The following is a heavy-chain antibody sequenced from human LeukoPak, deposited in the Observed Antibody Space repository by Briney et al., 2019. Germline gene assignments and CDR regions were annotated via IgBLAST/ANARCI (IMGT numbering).Heavy chain of an antibody. Sequence: ASVKVSCKASGYTFTGYYMHWVRQAPGQGLEWMGWINPNSGGTSYAQKFQGRVTMTRDTSTSTVYMELSSLRSEDTAVYYCARAESIAVAGTKYSAFDIWGQGTMVTVSS. V-gene: IGHV1-2*02. CDR1: GYTFTGYY. CDR3: ARAESIAVAGTKYSAFDI. J-gene: IGHJ3*02. D-gene: IGHD6-19*01. CDR2: INPNSGGT.